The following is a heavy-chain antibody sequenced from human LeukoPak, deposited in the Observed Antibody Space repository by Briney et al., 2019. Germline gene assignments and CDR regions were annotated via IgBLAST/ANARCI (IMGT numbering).Heavy chain of an antibody. D-gene: IGHD3-3*01. J-gene: IGHJ4*02. CDR2: IWYDGSNK. Sequence: GGSLRLSCAASGFTFSSYSMNWVRQAPGKGLEWVAVIWYDGSNKYYADSVKGRFTISRDNSKNTLYLQMNSLRAEDTAVYYCAKARLIRFLEWLPYSWGQGTLVTVSS. V-gene: IGHV3-33*06. CDR3: AKARLIRFLEWLPYS. CDR1: GFTFSSYS.